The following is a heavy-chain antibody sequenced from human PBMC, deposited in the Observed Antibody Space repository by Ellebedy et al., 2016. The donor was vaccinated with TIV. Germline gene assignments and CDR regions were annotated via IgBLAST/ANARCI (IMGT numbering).Heavy chain of an antibody. CDR1: GFNFRSYW. J-gene: IGHJ5*02. Sequence: PGGSLRLSCAASGFNFRSYWMTWVRQPPGKGLEWVANIYQDGSETFYVDSVKGRFTISRDNAKKSLYLQMNSLRTEDTAVYYCARRGSYGDYAVQVNSWFDRWGQGTLVTVSS. V-gene: IGHV3-7*01. CDR2: IYQDGSET. CDR3: ARRGSYGDYAVQVNSWFDR. D-gene: IGHD4-17*01.